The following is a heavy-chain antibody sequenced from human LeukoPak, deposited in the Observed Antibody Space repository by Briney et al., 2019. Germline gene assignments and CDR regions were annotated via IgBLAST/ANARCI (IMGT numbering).Heavy chain of an antibody. CDR2: INHSGST. CDR1: GGSFSGYY. J-gene: IGHJ3*02. Sequence: SETLSLTCAVYGGSFSGYYWSWIRPPPGKGLEWIGEINHSGSTNYNPSLKSRVTISVDTSKNQFSLKLSSVTAADTAVYYCARGGNCSGGSCYLKDDAFDIWGQGTMVTVSS. V-gene: IGHV4-34*01. CDR3: ARGGNCSGGSCYLKDDAFDI. D-gene: IGHD2-15*01.